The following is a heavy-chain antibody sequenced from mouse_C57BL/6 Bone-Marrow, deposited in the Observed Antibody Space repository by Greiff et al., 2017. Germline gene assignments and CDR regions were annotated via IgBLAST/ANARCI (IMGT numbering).Heavy chain of an antibody. CDR1: GYTFTDYY. J-gene: IGHJ2*01. CDR2: INPYNGGT. V-gene: IGHV1-19*01. Sequence: EVQLQQSGPVLVKPGASVKMSCKASGYTFTDYYMNWVKQSHGKSLEWIGVINPYNGGTSYNQKFKGKATLTVDKSSSTAYMELNSLTSEDSAVYYCARQTYGSRDYWGQGTTLTVSS. D-gene: IGHD1-1*01. CDR3: ARQTYGSRDY.